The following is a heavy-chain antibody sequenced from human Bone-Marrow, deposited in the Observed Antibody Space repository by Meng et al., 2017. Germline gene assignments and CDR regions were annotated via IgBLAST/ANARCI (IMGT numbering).Heavy chain of an antibody. D-gene: IGHD5-18*01. CDR3: ARDLDTALHYFDY. CDR1: GYTFPDYW. Sequence: ASVKVSCKASGYTFPDYWLHWVRQAPGQGLEWMGRINPNSGGTNYAQKFQGRVTMTRDTSISTAYMELSRLRSDDTAVYYCARDLDTALHYFDYWGQGTLVTVSS. CDR2: INPNSGGT. V-gene: IGHV1-2*06. J-gene: IGHJ4*02.